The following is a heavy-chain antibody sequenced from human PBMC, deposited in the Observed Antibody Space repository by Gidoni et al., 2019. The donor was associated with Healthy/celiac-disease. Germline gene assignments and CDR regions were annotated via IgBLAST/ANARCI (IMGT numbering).Heavy chain of an antibody. Sequence: EVQLVESVGGLVQPGGSLRLSCADSGFTFSSYSMTWVGQAHGKGLEWVSSISSSSSYIYYADSVKGRVTISRDNAKNSLYLQMSSLGAEDTAVYYCASAPASGHRGTCDYWGQGTLVTVSS. CDR3: ASAPASGHRGTCDY. D-gene: IGHD1-26*01. CDR2: ISSSSSYI. V-gene: IGHV3-21*01. J-gene: IGHJ4*02. CDR1: GFTFSSYS.